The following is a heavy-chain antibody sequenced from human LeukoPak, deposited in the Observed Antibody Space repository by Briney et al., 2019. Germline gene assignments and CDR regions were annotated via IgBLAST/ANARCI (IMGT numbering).Heavy chain of an antibody. D-gene: IGHD6-19*01. CDR3: ARDESSGRPN. V-gene: IGHV1-69*05. CDR2: IIPIFGTA. Sequence: ASVKVSCKASGGTFSSYAISWVRQAPGQGLEWMGRIIPIFGTANYAQKFQGRVTITTDESTSTAYMELSSLRSGDTAVYYCARDESSGRPNWGQGTLVTVSS. J-gene: IGHJ4*02. CDR1: GGTFSSYA.